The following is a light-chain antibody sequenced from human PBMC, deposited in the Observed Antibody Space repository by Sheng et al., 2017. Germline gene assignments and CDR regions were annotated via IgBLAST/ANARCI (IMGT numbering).Light chain of an antibody. CDR1: QTITNW. J-gene: IGKJ1*01. CDR2: AAS. CDR3: QQANSFPWT. Sequence: DIQMTQSPSSVSASVGDRVTITCRASQTITNWLAWYQQKPGKDPKLLIYAASTLQTGVPARFSGSGFGTDFTLTISSLQPEDFATYYCQQANSFPWTFGQGTKVE. V-gene: IGKV1-12*01.